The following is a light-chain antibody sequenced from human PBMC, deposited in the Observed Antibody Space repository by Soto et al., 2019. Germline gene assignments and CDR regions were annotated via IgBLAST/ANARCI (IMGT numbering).Light chain of an antibody. V-gene: IGLV2-11*01. CDR1: SSDVGGYNY. CDR2: DVS. CDR3: SSYAGSYTYV. J-gene: IGLJ1*01. Sequence: QSALTQPRSVSGSPGHSVTISCTGTSSDVGGYNYVSWYQQHPGKAPKLMIYDVSKRPSGVPDRFSGSKSGNTASLTISGIKAEEGAEKCFSSYAGSYTYVFGTGTKVTVI.